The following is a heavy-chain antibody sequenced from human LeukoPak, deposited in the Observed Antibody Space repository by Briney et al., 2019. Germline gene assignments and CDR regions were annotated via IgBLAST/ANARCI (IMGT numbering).Heavy chain of an antibody. V-gene: IGHV5-51*01. CDR1: GYSFTSYW. J-gene: IGHJ5*02. D-gene: IGHD3-10*01. CDR3: ARHEVGFGEPLSWFDP. CDR2: IYPGDSDT. Sequence: GESLKISCKGSGYSFTSYWIGWVRQIPGKGLEWLGSIYPGDSDTRYSPSFQGQVTISADKSISTAYLQWSSLKASDTAMYYCARHEVGFGEPLSWFDPWGQGTLVTVSS.